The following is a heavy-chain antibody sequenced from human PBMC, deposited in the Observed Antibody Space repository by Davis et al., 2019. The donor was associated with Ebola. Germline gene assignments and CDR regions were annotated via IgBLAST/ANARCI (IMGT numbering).Heavy chain of an antibody. D-gene: IGHD2-15*01. V-gene: IGHV4-34*01. Sequence: MPGGSLRLSCTASGFTFGDYAMSWIRQPPGKGLEWIGEINHSGSTNYNPSLKSRVTISVDTSKNQFSLKLSSVTAADTAVYYCARDGYSIWGQGTMFTVSS. J-gene: IGHJ3*02. CDR2: INHSGST. CDR1: GFTFGDYA. CDR3: ARDGYSI.